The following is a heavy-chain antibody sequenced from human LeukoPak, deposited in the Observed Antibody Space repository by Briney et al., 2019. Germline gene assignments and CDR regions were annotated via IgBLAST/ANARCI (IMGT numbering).Heavy chain of an antibody. CDR2: ISAYNGNT. Sequence: ASVKVSCKASGYTFYSYGVSWVRQAPGQGLEWMGWISAYNGNTNYAQKLQGRVTMTTDTSTSTVYMELRSLRSDDTAVYYCARGRGMVVATVFDYWGQGSLVTVSS. V-gene: IGHV1-18*01. D-gene: IGHD5-12*01. CDR1: GYTFYSYG. CDR3: ARGRGMVVATVFDY. J-gene: IGHJ4*02.